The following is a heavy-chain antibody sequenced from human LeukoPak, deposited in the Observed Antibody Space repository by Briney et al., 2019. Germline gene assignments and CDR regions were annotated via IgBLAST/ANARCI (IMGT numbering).Heavy chain of an antibody. CDR2: IYHSGST. Sequence: SETLSLTCTVSGGSISSGYYWGWIRQPPGKGLEWIGSIYHSGSTYYNPSLKSRVTISVDTSKNQFSLKLSSVTAADTAVYYCARDTRNAYYYYYYMDVWGKGTTVTVSS. D-gene: IGHD1-1*01. CDR3: ARDTRNAYYYYYYMDV. J-gene: IGHJ6*03. CDR1: GGSISSGYY. V-gene: IGHV4-38-2*02.